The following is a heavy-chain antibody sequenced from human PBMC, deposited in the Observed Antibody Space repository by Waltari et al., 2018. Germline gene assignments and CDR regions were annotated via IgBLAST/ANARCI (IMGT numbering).Heavy chain of an antibody. D-gene: IGHD3-16*02. J-gene: IGHJ6*02. CDR2: IYRGGSI. CDR3: ARLSDPNKYYYGMDV. V-gene: IGHV3-53*01. Sequence: EVQLVQSGGGLIPPGGSLRLSCAASGLRVIANYLSWVRQAPGKGLEWVSVIYRGGSIKYGDSVKGRFTLSRDNSKNTLFLQMNSLRSEDTAVYYCARLSDPNKYYYGMDVWGQGTTVTVSS. CDR1: GLRVIANY.